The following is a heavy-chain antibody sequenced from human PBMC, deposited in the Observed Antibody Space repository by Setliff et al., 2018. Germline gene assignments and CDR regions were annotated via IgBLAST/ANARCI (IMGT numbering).Heavy chain of an antibody. CDR3: ATPGRDDLDSPFDAFDL. CDR1: GASINSGHY. CDR2: IYHRGRK. D-gene: IGHD3-3*01. V-gene: IGHV4-38-2*01. J-gene: IGHJ3*01. Sequence: SETLSLTCAVSGASINSGHYWGWIRQPPGKGLEWIATIYHRGRKYYNPSLQSRVSVSLDTSKNHFSLRLTSMTAADTAVYYCATPGRDDLDSPFDAFDLWGQGTKVTVSS.